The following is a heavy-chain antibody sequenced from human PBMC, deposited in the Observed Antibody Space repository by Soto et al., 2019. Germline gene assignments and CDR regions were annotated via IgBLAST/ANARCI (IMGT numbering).Heavy chain of an antibody. Sequence: EVQLLESGGGLVQPGGSLRLSCAASGFTFSSYAMSWVRQAPGKGLEWVSAISGSGGSTYYADSVKGRFTISRDNSKNTLYLQMNSLRAEGTAVYYCAKGRVDFWSGWDYFDYWGQGTLVTVSS. CDR1: GFTFSSYA. CDR2: ISGSGGST. J-gene: IGHJ4*02. D-gene: IGHD3-3*01. CDR3: AKGRVDFWSGWDYFDY. V-gene: IGHV3-23*01.